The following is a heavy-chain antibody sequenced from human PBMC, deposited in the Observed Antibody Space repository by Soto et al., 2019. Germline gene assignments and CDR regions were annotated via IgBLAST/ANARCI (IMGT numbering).Heavy chain of an antibody. V-gene: IGHV1-69*02. CDR3: ARARLGGDFDP. J-gene: IGHJ5*02. CDR2: IIPILGIA. D-gene: IGHD3-16*01. Sequence: QVQLVQSGAEVKKPGSSVKVSCKASGGTFSSYTISWVRQAPGQGLEWMGRIIPILGIANYAQKFRGRVTITADKSTSTAYMELSSLRSEDTAVYYCARARLGGDFDPWGQGTLVTVSS. CDR1: GGTFSSYT.